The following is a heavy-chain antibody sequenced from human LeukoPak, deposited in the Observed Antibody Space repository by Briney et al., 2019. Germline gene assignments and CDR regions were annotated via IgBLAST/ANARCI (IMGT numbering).Heavy chain of an antibody. CDR1: RFIISTYA. CDR3: ARDPRVYGGS. V-gene: IGHV3-23*01. Sequence: GGSLRLSCIASRFIISTYAMSWVRQAPGKGLEWVSAVSGSGVTTYYADSVKGRFTISRDNSKNTLYLQMNSLRAEDTAVYYCARDPRVYGGSWGQGTLVTVSS. CDR2: VSGSGVTT. J-gene: IGHJ4*02. D-gene: IGHD4-23*01.